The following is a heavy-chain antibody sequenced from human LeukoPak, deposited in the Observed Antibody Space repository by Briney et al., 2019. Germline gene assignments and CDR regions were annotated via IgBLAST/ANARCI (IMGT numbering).Heavy chain of an antibody. Sequence: ASVKVSCKVSGYTLTELSMHWVRQAPGKGLEWMGGFDPEDGETMYAQKFQGRVTMTRDTSTSTAYMELRSLRSDDTAVYYCARWGWDYRNSYYYMDVWGKGTTVTISS. CDR3: ARWGWDYRNSYYYMDV. J-gene: IGHJ6*03. D-gene: IGHD4-11*01. CDR1: GYTLTELS. V-gene: IGHV1-24*01. CDR2: FDPEDGET.